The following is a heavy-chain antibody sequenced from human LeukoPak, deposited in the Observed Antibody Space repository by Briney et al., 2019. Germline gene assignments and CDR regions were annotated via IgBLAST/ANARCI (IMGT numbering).Heavy chain of an antibody. CDR3: ARDVWGVGAPRLDY. Sequence: ASVKVSCKASGYTFTGYYMHWVRQAPGQGLEWMGWINPNSGDTNFAQKFQGRVTMTRDTSISTAYMDLSRLRSDDAAVFYCARDVWGVGAPRLDYWGQGTLVTVSA. J-gene: IGHJ4*02. CDR1: GYTFTGYY. D-gene: IGHD3-16*01. V-gene: IGHV1-2*02. CDR2: INPNSGDT.